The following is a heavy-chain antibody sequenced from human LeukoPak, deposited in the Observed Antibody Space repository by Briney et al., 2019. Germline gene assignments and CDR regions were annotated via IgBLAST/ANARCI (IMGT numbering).Heavy chain of an antibody. CDR2: ISWNSGTR. D-gene: IGHD2-2*01. CDR1: GLSLEDYA. CDR3: ARDARPHCRSPRCPPVGYGPRPLGMDV. V-gene: IGHV3-9*01. J-gene: IGHJ6*04. Sequence: PVGSLRPSCAGSGLSLEDYAMNWVRGPPGKGVEGGSGISWNSGTRDYADSGKGRFTISRDNAKNSLCLQWNSLRAEDRAVYYCARDARPHCRSPRCPPVGYGPRPLGMDVWGKGTPVTVSS.